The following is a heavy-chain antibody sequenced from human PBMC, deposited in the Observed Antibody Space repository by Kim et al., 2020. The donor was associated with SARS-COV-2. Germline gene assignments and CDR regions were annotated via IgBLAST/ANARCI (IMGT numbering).Heavy chain of an antibody. CDR1: GGSISSYY. D-gene: IGHD3-9*01. Sequence: SETLSLTCTVSGGSISSYYWSWIRQPPGKGLEWIGYIYYSGSTNYNPSLKSRVTISVDTSKNQFSLKLSSVTAADTAVYYCARRGRYFDWFLPDYWGQGTLVTVSS. CDR3: ARRGRYFDWFLPDY. V-gene: IGHV4-59*08. J-gene: IGHJ4*02. CDR2: IYYSGST.